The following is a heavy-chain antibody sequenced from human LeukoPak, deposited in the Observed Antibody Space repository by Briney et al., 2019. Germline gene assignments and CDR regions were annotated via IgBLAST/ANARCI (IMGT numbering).Heavy chain of an antibody. CDR2: ISSSGSTI. J-gene: IGHJ4*02. D-gene: IGHD5-24*01. CDR1: GFTFSSYE. V-gene: IGHV3-48*03. Sequence: PAGTLRFSCAVSGFTFSSYELNWVRQGPGHGPERVSYISSSGSTIYYADPVKGRFTISSVNAKNSLHLQMHSLSAEDTAVYYCARGEWLLSSEPFDSGGQGTLVTVSS. CDR3: ARGEWLLSSEPFDS.